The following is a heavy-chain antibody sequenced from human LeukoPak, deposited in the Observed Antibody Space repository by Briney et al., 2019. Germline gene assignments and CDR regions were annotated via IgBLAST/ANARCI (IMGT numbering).Heavy chain of an antibody. D-gene: IGHD6-19*01. Sequence: SETLSLTCTVSGGSISSTNYYWGWIRQPPGKGLEWIGSIYYSGSTYYNPSLKSRVTISVDTSKNQFSLKLSSVTAADTAVFYCATSGWYLLPGIYWGQGTLVTVSS. CDR2: IYYSGST. J-gene: IGHJ4*02. CDR3: ATSGWYLLPGIY. CDR1: GGSISSTNYY. V-gene: IGHV4-39*01.